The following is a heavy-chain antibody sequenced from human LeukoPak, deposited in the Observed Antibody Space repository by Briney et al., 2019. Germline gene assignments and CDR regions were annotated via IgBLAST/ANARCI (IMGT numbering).Heavy chain of an antibody. J-gene: IGHJ4*02. D-gene: IGHD2-2*01. CDR3: AKDASPNPMPLFDY. CDR1: GFTFSSYA. Sequence: GGSLRLSCAASGFTFSSYAMSWVRQAPGKGLEWVSVIGGSGGSTHYADSVKGRFTISRDNSKNTLYLQMNSLRAEDTAVYYCAKDASPNPMPLFDYWGQGTLVTVSS. CDR2: IGGSGGST. V-gene: IGHV3-23*01.